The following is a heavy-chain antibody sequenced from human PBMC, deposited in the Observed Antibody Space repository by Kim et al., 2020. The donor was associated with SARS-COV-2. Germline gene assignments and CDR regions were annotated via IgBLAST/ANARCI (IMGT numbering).Heavy chain of an antibody. CDR2: IDWDDDK. J-gene: IGHJ6*03. Sequence: SGPTLVNPTHTRTLTCTFSVVSLSTNRMCGSWSREPPGNALDWLARIDWDDDKYYSKSLKTMLTISKDTSKNQVVLTMTNMYPVDTATYYCARKINMDVWGKGTT. CDR1: VVSLSTNRMC. V-gene: IGHV2-70*11. CDR3: ARKINMDV.